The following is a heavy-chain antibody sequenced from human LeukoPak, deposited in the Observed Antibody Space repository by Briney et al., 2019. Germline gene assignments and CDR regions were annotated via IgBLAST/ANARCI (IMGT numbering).Heavy chain of an antibody. V-gene: IGHV1-8*01. CDR2: MNPNSGNT. D-gene: IGHD2-15*01. Sequence: GASVKVSCKASGYTFTSYDINWVRQATGQGLEWMGWMNPNSGNTGYAQKFQGRATMTRNTSISTAYMELSSLRSEDTAVYYCARGPYCSGGSCYLGNYYYYGMDVWGQGTTVTVSS. J-gene: IGHJ6*02. CDR1: GYTFTSYD. CDR3: ARGPYCSGGSCYLGNYYYYGMDV.